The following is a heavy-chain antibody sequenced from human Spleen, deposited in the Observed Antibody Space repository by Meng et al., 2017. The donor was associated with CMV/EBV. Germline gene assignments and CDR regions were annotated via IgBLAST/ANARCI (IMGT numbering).Heavy chain of an antibody. J-gene: IGHJ4*02. Sequence: LSLTCAASGFTFSYYGMHWVRRAPGKGLEWVAFIQYDESNKYYADSVKGRFTISRDNSKNTLYLLMNSLRAEDTAVYYCAKRMGSYYDFWTGYCFDYWGQGTLVTVSS. CDR2: IQYDESNK. CDR3: AKRMGSYYDFWTGYCFDY. D-gene: IGHD3-3*01. CDR1: GFTFSYYG. V-gene: IGHV3-30*02.